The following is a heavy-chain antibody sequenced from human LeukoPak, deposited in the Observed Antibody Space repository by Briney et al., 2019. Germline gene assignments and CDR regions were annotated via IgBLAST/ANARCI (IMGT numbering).Heavy chain of an antibody. V-gene: IGHV3-48*03. CDR2: ISSSSSTI. Sequence: PGGSLRLSCAASGFTFSSYEMNWVRQAPGKGLEWVSYISSSSSTIYYADSVKGRFTISRDNSKNTLYLQMNSLRAEDAAVYYCAKAPLGRCSGAICYYFDYWGQGTLVTVSS. D-gene: IGHD2-15*01. CDR1: GFTFSSYE. J-gene: IGHJ4*02. CDR3: AKAPLGRCSGAICYYFDY.